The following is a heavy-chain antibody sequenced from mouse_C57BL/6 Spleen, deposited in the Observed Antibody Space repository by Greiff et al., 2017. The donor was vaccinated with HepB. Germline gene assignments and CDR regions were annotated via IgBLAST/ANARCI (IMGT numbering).Heavy chain of an antibody. CDR1: GFTFTDYY. J-gene: IGHJ2*01. Sequence: EVKLMESGGGLVQPGGSLSLSCAASGFTFTDYYMSWVRQPPGKALEWLGFIRNKANGYTTEYSASVKGRFTISRDNSQSMRDLQMNALRAEDSATDCCARVLGRYFDYWGKGTTLTVSS. CDR2: IRNKANGYTT. CDR3: ARVLGRYFDY. D-gene: IGHD3-3*01. V-gene: IGHV7-3*01.